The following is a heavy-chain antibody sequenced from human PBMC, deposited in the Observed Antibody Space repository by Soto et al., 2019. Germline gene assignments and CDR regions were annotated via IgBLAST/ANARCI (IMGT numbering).Heavy chain of an antibody. Sequence: QVQLQESGPGLVKPSETLSLTCIVSGGSVSNDAYYWSWIRQPPGKGLEWIGYIYHSGSTYYNPSLKSRVTISADTSANQFSLKVSSVTAPDTAVYYCARLGIGWEFPFDYWGQGTLVNVSS. J-gene: IGHJ4*02. V-gene: IGHV4-61*08. CDR1: GGSVSNDAYY. CDR3: ARLGIGWEFPFDY. CDR2: IYHSGST. D-gene: IGHD1-26*01.